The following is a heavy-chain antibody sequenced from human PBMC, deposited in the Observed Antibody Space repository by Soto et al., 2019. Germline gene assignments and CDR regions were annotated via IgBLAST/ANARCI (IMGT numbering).Heavy chain of an antibody. Sequence: SETLSLTCTVSGGSLSGDYYWNWIRQTPGKGLEWIGYIYYSGSTYYNPSLKSRVTISVDTSKNQFSLKLSSVTAADTAVYYCASLKLGYSTFDPWGQGTLVTVSS. D-gene: IGHD5-18*01. CDR3: ASLKLGYSTFDP. J-gene: IGHJ5*02. CDR1: GGSLSGDYY. V-gene: IGHV4-30-4*01. CDR2: IYYSGST.